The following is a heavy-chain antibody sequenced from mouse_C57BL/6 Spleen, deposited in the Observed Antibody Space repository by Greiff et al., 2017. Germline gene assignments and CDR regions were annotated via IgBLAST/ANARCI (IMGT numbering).Heavy chain of an antibody. D-gene: IGHD3-3*01. CDR2: IDPSDSYT. CDR1: GYTFTSSW. V-gene: IGHV1-50*01. J-gene: IGHJ2*01. CDR3: ARAGTGRVFDY. Sequence: QVQLQQPGAELVKPGASVKLSCKASGYTFTSSWMQWVKQRPGQGLEWIGEIDPSDSYTNYNQKFKGKATLTVDPSSSTAYMQLSSLTSEDSAVYYGARAGTGRVFDYWGQGTTLTVSS.